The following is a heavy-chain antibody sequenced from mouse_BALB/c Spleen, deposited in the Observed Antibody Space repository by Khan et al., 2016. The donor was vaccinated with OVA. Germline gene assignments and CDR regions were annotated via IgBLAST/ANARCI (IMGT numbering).Heavy chain of an antibody. V-gene: IGHV3-2*02. CDR2: ISYSGTT. D-gene: IGHD4-1*01. J-gene: IGHJ3*01. CDR1: GYSITSDYA. CDR3: AMGRTY. Sequence: EVQLVESGPGLVKPSQSLSLTCTVTGYSITSDYAWNWIRQFPGNKLEWMGYISYSGTTSYNPSLKSRFSISRDTFKNQFFLQLKSVTTEDTATYYSAMGRTYWGQGTLVTVSA.